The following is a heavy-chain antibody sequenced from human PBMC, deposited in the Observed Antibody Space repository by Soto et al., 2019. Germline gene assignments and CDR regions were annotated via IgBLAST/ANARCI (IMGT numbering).Heavy chain of an antibody. CDR3: ARISVASRYMDV. CDR1: GGSISSSSYY. V-gene: IGHV4-39*01. D-gene: IGHD5-12*01. CDR2: FYYSGST. J-gene: IGHJ6*03. Sequence: SETLSLTCTVSGGSISSSSYYWGWIRQSPGKGLEWIGSFYYSGSTYYSPSLRSRVTISGDTSRKQISLRLSSVTAADTAVYYCARISVASRYMDVGGKGTTVTVS.